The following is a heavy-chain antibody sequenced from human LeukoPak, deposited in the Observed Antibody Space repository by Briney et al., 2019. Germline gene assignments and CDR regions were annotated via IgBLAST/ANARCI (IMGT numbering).Heavy chain of an antibody. D-gene: IGHD2/OR15-2a*01. V-gene: IGHV3-74*01. CDR3: TSFFETN. CDR2: VNNDGSAT. CDR1: RFIFTNYW. J-gene: IGHJ4*02. Sequence: GGSLRLSCAASRFIFTNYWIHWVRQAPGKGLVWVPHVNNDGSATSYADSVKGRFTISRDSAKNTVYLHMNSLRVEDTAVYYCTSFFETNWGQGTLVTVSS.